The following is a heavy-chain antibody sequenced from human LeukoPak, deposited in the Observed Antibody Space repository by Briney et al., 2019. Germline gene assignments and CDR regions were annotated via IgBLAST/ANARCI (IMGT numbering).Heavy chain of an antibody. CDR2: INWRGGNT. Sequence: PGGSLRLSCGASGFIFEDYGMSWVRQAPGKGLEWVSGINWRGGNTGYADSVRGRFTMSRDNAKNSLSLQMNSLRVEDTALYYCARKPPRYCNGDTRPSDSWGQGTLVTVSA. CDR3: ARKPPRYCNGDTRPSDS. CDR1: GFIFEDYG. J-gene: IGHJ4*02. D-gene: IGHD2-15*01. V-gene: IGHV3-20*04.